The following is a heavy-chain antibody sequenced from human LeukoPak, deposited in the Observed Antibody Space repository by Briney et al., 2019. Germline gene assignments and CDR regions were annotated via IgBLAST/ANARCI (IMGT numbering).Heavy chain of an antibody. Sequence: GGSLRLSCAVSGFTVITNYINWVRQAPGKGLEWVSVIFPGGETYYADSVKGRFSISRDNSKNTVYLQMSSLRADDTAVYHCARDQTTDDGSYQFDYWGQGTLVTVSS. CDR3: ARDQTTDDGSYQFDY. J-gene: IGHJ4*02. D-gene: IGHD1-26*01. CDR1: GFTVITNY. CDR2: IFPGGET. V-gene: IGHV3-66*01.